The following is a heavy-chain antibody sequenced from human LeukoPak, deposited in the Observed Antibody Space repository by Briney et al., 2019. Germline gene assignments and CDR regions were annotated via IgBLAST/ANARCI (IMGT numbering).Heavy chain of an antibody. D-gene: IGHD6-13*01. V-gene: IGHV1-2*02. CDR2: INPNSGGT. Sequence: ASVKVSCKASGYTFTGYYMHWVRQAPGQGLEWMGWINPNSGGTNYAQKFQGRVTMTRDTSISTAYLQLSGLRASDTAIYYCVRFGLTSSLDYWGQGTLVTVSS. J-gene: IGHJ4*02. CDR3: VRFGLTSSLDY. CDR1: GYTFTGYY.